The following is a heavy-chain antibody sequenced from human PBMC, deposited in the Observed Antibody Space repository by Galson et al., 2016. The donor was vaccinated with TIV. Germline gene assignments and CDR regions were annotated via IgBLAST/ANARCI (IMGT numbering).Heavy chain of an antibody. CDR2: ISSDGGTK. Sequence: SLRLSCADSGFKFSTYGMHWVRQAQGKGLEWVAVISSDGGTKHYEDSVKGRFTITRDNSNNLLYLQVNRLGAEDTAVYFCARDSGYTINWSPGYWRQGTLLTVSS. J-gene: IGHJ4*02. V-gene: IGHV3-30*03. CDR3: ARDSGYTINWSPGY. D-gene: IGHD2-2*02. CDR1: GFKFSTYG.